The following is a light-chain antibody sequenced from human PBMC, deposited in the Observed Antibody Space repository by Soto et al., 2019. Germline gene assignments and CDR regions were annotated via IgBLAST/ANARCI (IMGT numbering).Light chain of an antibody. J-gene: IGKJ2*01. Sequence: DIQMTQSPSTLSASVGDRVTITCRASQSISSWLAWYQQKPGKAPKLLIYDASSLESGVPSRFSGSGSGTEFTLTISSLQPDDFATYYCQQSNSYSSRTFGQGTKLEIK. V-gene: IGKV1-5*01. CDR1: QSISSW. CDR2: DAS. CDR3: QQSNSYSSRT.